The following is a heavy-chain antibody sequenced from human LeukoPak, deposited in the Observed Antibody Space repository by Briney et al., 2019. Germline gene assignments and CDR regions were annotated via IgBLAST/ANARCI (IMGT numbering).Heavy chain of an antibody. CDR3: ARHLVRSWYYFDY. J-gene: IGHJ4*02. CDR2: IYYSGST. V-gene: IGHV4-61*08. D-gene: IGHD6-13*01. Sequence: SETLSLTCTVSGGSISSGGYYWSWIRQHPGKGLEWIGYIYYSGSTNYNPSLKSRVTISADTSKNQFSLKLSSVTAADTAVYYCARHLVRSWYYFDYWGQGTLVTVSS. CDR1: GGSISSGGYY.